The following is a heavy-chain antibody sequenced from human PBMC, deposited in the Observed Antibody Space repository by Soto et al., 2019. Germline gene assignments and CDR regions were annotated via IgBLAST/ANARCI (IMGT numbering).Heavy chain of an antibody. V-gene: IGHV4-34*01. CDR1: GGSFSGYY. J-gene: IGHJ4*02. CDR3: ARDGDCSSTSCYDY. D-gene: IGHD2-2*01. CDR2: INHSGST. Sequence: QVQLQQWGAGLLKPSETLSLTCAVYGGSFSGYYWSWIRQPPGKGLEWIGEINHSGSTNYNPSLKSRVTISVDTSKNQFSLKLSSVTAADTAVYYCARDGDCSSTSCYDYWGQGTLVTVSS.